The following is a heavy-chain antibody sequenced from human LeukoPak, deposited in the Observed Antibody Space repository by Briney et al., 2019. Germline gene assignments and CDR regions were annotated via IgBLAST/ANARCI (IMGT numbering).Heavy chain of an antibody. Sequence: GGSLRLSCSASGFTFSSYWMQWVRQAPGKGLVWVSRIKTDGSSTSYADSVKGRFTISRDNAKNTLYLQMNSLRDEDTAVYYCARGGSGWSFDYWGQGTLVTVSS. V-gene: IGHV3-74*01. CDR2: IKTDGSST. CDR1: GFTFSSYW. CDR3: ARGGSGWSFDY. J-gene: IGHJ4*02. D-gene: IGHD6-19*01.